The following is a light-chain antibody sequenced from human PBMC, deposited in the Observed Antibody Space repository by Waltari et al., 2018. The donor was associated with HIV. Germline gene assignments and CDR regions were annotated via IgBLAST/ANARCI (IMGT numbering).Light chain of an antibody. CDR1: RGYSSYA. CDR3: KTWGTGIEV. Sequence: QPVLTQSPSASASLGASVTLTCLLTRGYSSYAIEWHQQQTGKALRYLMKINSDGSHMQVEGIPDRFSCSSSGAVRYLTVSSLQAEDEADYCCKTWGTGIEVFGGGTKLTVL. CDR2: INSDGSH. J-gene: IGLJ3*02. V-gene: IGLV4-69*01.